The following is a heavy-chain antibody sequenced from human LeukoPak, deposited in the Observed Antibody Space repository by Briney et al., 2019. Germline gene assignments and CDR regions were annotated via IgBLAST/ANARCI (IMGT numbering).Heavy chain of an antibody. Sequence: TSQTLSLTCTVSGGSISSGDYYWSWIRQPPGKGLEWIGYIYYSGSTYYNPSLKSRVTISVDTSENQFSLKLSSVTAADTAVYYCALYARHGSREFDPWGQGTLVTVSS. J-gene: IGHJ5*02. CDR1: GGSISSGDYY. CDR3: ALYARHGSREFDP. V-gene: IGHV4-30-4*08. D-gene: IGHD1-14*01. CDR2: IYYSGST.